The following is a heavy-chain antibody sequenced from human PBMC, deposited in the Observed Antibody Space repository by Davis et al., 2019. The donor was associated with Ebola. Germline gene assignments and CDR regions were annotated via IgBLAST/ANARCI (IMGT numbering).Heavy chain of an antibody. J-gene: IGHJ4*02. V-gene: IGHV3-74*01. CDR3: AREGKVFGCDY. Sequence: PGGSLRLSCVASGFTFSSYWMHWPRQAPGKGLVWVARIKYDGSMIGYGDSVRGRFTISRDNAKNTLYLQMNSLRGEDTAVYYCAREGKVFGCDYWGQGSLVTVSS. D-gene: IGHD3-3*01. CDR2: IKYDGSMI. CDR1: GFTFSSYW.